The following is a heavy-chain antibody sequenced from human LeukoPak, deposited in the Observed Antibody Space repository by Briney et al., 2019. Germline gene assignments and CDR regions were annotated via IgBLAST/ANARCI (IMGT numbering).Heavy chain of an antibody. Sequence: GSLGLSCAASGFTFSSYWMHWVRQAPGKGLVWVSRIIGDGTSATYADSVRGRFTISRDNAKNTLYLQMNSLRAEDTAVYYCATIYLSSGLWGQGTLVTVSS. J-gene: IGHJ4*02. V-gene: IGHV3-74*01. CDR3: ATIYLSSGL. CDR1: GFTFSSYW. CDR2: IIGDGTSA. D-gene: IGHD2/OR15-2a*01.